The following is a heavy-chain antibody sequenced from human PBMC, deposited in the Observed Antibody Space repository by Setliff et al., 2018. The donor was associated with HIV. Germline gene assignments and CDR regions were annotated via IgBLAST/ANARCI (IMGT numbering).Heavy chain of an antibody. V-gene: IGHV4-39*01. CDR2: IYHSGTI. CDR1: GGSIGGTNFY. Sequence: TLSLTCNVSGGSIGGTNFYWGWIRQPPGKTLEWIGSIYHSGTIYYNPSLKSRITISVDTSKNQFSLKVKSVTAADTAVYYCARRRVPEVATILFAFDLWGHGTMVTV. J-gene: IGHJ3*01. CDR3: ARRRVPEVATILFAFDL. D-gene: IGHD5-12*01.